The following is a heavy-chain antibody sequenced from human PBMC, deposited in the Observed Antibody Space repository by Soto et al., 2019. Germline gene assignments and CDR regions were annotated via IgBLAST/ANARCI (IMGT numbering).Heavy chain of an antibody. J-gene: IGHJ4*02. CDR1: GFTFRNQD. CDR2: ISGGGGVT. Sequence: EVQLLESGGGLVQPGGSLRLTCVGSGFTFRNQDMRWVRQAPGKGLEWVSGISGGGGVTYYADSVKGRFTISRENSKNTLYLQMNQLSANNTAVYSCAKDRQFRSYYESAGHYNDWGQGTLVTVSS. CDR3: AKDRQFRSYYESAGHYND. V-gene: IGHV3-23*01. D-gene: IGHD3-22*01.